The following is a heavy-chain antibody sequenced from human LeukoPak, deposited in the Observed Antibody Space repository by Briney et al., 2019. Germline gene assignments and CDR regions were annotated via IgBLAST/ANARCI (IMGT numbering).Heavy chain of an antibody. CDR3: ARYVLRPRGIDI. D-gene: IGHD3-3*01. J-gene: IGHJ3*02. V-gene: IGHV4-39*01. Sequence: KSSETLSLTCTVSSGSFSISLYYCVWIRQPPGKGLEWIASIYYSGSTYYNPSLKSRATISEDTPKNQFSLTQQPENRGHTRVYYCARYVLRPRGIDIWGQGTMVTVSS. CDR2: IYYSGST. CDR1: SGSFSISLYY.